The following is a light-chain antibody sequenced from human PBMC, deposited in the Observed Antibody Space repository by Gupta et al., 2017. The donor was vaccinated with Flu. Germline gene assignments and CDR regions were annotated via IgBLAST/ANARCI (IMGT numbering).Light chain of an antibody. Sequence: SYELTQPLSVSVPPGQTASITCSGDKLGDKYACWYQQKPGQSPVLVIYQDSKRPSGIPERFSGSNSGNTATLTISGTQAMDEADDYCQAWDSSTAVFGTGTKVTVL. J-gene: IGLJ1*01. CDR3: QAWDSSTAV. CDR1: KLGDKY. V-gene: IGLV3-1*01. CDR2: QDS.